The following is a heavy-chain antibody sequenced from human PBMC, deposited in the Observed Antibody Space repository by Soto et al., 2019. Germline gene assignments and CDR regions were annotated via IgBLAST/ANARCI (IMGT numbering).Heavy chain of an antibody. CDR2: ISAYNGNT. CDR1: GYTFTSYG. D-gene: IGHD1-26*01. V-gene: IGHV1-18*01. CDR3: ARDSSGSYLVY. Sequence: QVQLVQSGAEVKKPGASVKVSCKASGYTFTSYGISWVRQAPGQGLEWMGWISAYNGNTNYAQKLQGRVTMTTDTPTSKAYMELRSLRCDDTAVYYCARDSSGSYLVYRGQGTLVTVSS. J-gene: IGHJ4*02.